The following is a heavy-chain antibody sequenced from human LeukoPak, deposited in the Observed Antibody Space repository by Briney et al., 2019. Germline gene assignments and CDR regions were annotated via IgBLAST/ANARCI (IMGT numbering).Heavy chain of an antibody. J-gene: IGHJ5*02. CDR2: IYYSGST. CDR3: ARGGIYYCSSTSCYTGWFDP. Sequence: PSETLSLTCTVSGGSTSSGGYYWSWIRQHPGKGLEWIGYIYYSGSTYYNPSLKSRVTISVDTSKNQFSLKLSSVTAADTAVYYCARGGIYYCSSTSCYTGWFDPWGQGTLVTVSS. D-gene: IGHD2-2*02. CDR1: GGSTSSGGYY. V-gene: IGHV4-31*03.